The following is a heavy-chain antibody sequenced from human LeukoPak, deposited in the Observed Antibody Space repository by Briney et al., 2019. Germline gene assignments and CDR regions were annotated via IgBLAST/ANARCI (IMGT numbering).Heavy chain of an antibody. J-gene: IGHJ4*02. CDR2: INHSGRT. D-gene: IGHD5-18*01. CDR1: GGSFSGYY. V-gene: IGHV4-34*01. CDR3: ARDDTTMAVDY. Sequence: PSQTLSLTCVVYGGSFSGYYWSWIRQPPGKGLEWIGEINHSGRTNYNPSLKSRVTISLDTSKNQFSLRLSSVTAADTAVYYCARDDTTMAVDYWGQGTLVTVSS.